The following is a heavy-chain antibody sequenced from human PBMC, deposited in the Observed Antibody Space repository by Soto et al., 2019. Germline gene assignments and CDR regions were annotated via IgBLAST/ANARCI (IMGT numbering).Heavy chain of an antibody. V-gene: IGHV4-34*01. CDR2: INHTGGT. D-gene: IGHD3-3*01. J-gene: IGHJ5*02. CDR3: ATRITVFGLLIPPFDP. CDR1: CGSVNGYY. Sequence: SETLSLTGAVYCGSVNGYYWNWIRQPPGKGLDWIGEINHTGGTHYNPSLKSRVTMSVDTSKNQFSLRLSSVTAADTAIYYCATRITVFGLLIPPFDPWGQGTLVTAPQ.